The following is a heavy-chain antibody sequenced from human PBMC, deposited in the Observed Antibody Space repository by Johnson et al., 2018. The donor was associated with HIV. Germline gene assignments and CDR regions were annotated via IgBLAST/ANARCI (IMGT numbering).Heavy chain of an antibody. J-gene: IGHJ3*02. CDR2: IKQDGNDK. CDR3: ARRGGSGWSAFDI. D-gene: IGHD6-19*01. Sequence: VQLVESGGGLVQPGGSLRLSCAASGFIFSNYWMSWVRQAPGKGLEWVANIKQDGNDKYYVDSVKGRFTISRDNAKNSLYLQMNSLRAEDTALYYCARRGGSGWSAFDIWGQGTIVTVSS. CDR1: GFIFSNYW. V-gene: IGHV3-7*03.